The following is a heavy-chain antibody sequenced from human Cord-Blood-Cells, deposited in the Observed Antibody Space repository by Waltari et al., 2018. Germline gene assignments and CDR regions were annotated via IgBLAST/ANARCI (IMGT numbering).Heavy chain of an antibody. CDR3: ARQSGLFFDY. CDR1: GGSISSYY. D-gene: IGHD3-10*01. CDR2: IYYRGST. Sequence: QVQLQESGPGLVKPSETLSLTCTVSGGSISSYYWSWIRQPPGKGLGWVGDIYYRGSTSYNPALKSRVTIYVDTSKNQFSLKLSSVTAADTAVYYCARQSGLFFDYWGQGTLVTVSS. J-gene: IGHJ4*02. V-gene: IGHV4-59*08.